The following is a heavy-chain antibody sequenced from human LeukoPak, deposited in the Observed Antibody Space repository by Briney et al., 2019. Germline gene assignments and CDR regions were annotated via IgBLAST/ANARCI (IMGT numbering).Heavy chain of an antibody. Sequence: SVKVSCKASGGTFSSDAISWVRQAPGQGLEWMGRIIPIFGIANYAQKFQGRVTITADKSTSTAYMELSSLRSEDTAVYYCARDLDDSSGWFDYWGQGTLVTVSS. CDR3: ARDLDDSSGWFDY. D-gene: IGHD6-19*01. J-gene: IGHJ4*02. V-gene: IGHV1-69*04. CDR2: IIPIFGIA. CDR1: GGTFSSDA.